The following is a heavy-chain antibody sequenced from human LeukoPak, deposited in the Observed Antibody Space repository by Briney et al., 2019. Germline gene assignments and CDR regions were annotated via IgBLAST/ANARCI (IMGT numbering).Heavy chain of an antibody. D-gene: IGHD5-18*01. CDR2: SSYIGNT. CDR3: ARAKGYTYGRDFYFYYGMDV. CDR1: GGSISNYY. J-gene: IGHJ6*02. V-gene: IGHV4-59*13. Sequence: SETLSLTCTVSGGSISNYYWGWIRQPPGKGLEWIGYSSYIGNTNYSPSLKSRVTISIDTSENQLSLKLSSVTAADTAVYYCARAKGYTYGRDFYFYYGMDVWGQGTTVTVSS.